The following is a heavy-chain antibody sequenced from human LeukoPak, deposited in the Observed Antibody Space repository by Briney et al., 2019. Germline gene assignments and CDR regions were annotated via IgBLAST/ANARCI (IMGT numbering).Heavy chain of an antibody. CDR3: ARARTGNDAFDI. J-gene: IGHJ3*02. CDR1: GGSISSSGYS. CDR2: IYHSGST. D-gene: IGHD3/OR15-3a*01. Sequence: PSQTLSLTCAVPGGSISSSGYSWSWIRQPPGKGLEWIGYIYHSGSTYYNPSLKSRVTISADNSKNQFSLRLGSVTAADAAVYYCARARTGNDAFDIWGQGTMVTVSS. V-gene: IGHV4-30-2*01.